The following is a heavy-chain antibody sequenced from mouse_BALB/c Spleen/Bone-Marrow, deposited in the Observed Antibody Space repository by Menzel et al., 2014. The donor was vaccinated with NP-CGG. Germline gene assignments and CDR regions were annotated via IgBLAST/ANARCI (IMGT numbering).Heavy chain of an antibody. CDR3: ARKDYGYNYVTDY. V-gene: IGHV1-18*01. D-gene: IGHD1-2*01. CDR2: INPNNGGT. Sequence: EVKLMESGPELVKPGASVKISCKTSGYTFTEYTMHWVKQSHGKSLEWIGGINPNNGGTIYNQKFKGKATLTVDKSSSTAYMELRSLTSEDSAVYYCARKDYGYNYVTDYWGQGTSVTVSS. CDR1: GYTFTEYT. J-gene: IGHJ4*01.